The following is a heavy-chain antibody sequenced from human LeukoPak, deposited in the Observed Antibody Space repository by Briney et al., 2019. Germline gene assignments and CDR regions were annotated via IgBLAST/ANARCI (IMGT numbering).Heavy chain of an antibody. J-gene: IGHJ4*02. D-gene: IGHD3-16*02. Sequence: GGSLRLSCAASGFTFNSYAKSWVRQAPGKGLEWVSAISGSGASTYYADSVKGRFTISRDNSKNTLYLQMNSLRAEDMAVYYCAKDDIPYDYVWGSYRPRARPDYWGQGTLVTVSS. V-gene: IGHV3-23*01. CDR1: GFTFNSYA. CDR2: ISGSGAST. CDR3: AKDDIPYDYVWGSYRPRARPDY.